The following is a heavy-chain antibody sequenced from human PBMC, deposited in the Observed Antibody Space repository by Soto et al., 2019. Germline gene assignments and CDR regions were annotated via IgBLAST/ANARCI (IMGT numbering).Heavy chain of an antibody. D-gene: IGHD7-27*01. J-gene: IGHJ4*02. CDR2: IYDGGTT. CDR3: ARGPSGDKIDY. Sequence: PSETLSLTCAVSGGSISSAAYCWSWIRQPPDKGLEWIGHIYDGGTTYSSPSLKGRVTISADTSETQFSLKLSSVSAADTAVYYCARGPSGDKIDYWGQGIQVTVSS. CDR1: GGSISSAAYC. V-gene: IGHV4-30-4*01.